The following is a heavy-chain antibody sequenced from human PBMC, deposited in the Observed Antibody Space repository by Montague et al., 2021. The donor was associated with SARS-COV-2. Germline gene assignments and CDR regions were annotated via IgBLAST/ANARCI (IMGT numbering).Heavy chain of an antibody. V-gene: IGHV5-51*01. D-gene: IGHD3-9*01. Sequence: QSGAEVKKPGESLKVSCKGSGYNFGTYWIGWVRQMPGKGPEWMGIIFPGDSDTIYSPSFQGRVTISVDKSINTAYLQWSSLRASDTAMYYCARADRNIWTAYPKYYFNSWGQGTLVTVSS. CDR1: GYNFGTYW. CDR2: IFPGDSDT. J-gene: IGHJ4*02. CDR3: ARADRNIWTAYPKYYFNS.